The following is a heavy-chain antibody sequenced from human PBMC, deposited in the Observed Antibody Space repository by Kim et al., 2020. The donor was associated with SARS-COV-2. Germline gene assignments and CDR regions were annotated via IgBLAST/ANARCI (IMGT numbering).Heavy chain of an antibody. Sequence: GGSLRLSCAVSGFTFGSYAMSWVRQAPGKGLEWVSAISGSGSNTYYADSVKGRFTISRDNSKNTLYLQINSLRAEDTAVYYCAKWGVPWELPHYWGQGTLVTVSS. CDR2: ISGSGSNT. D-gene: IGHD1-26*01. J-gene: IGHJ4*02. V-gene: IGHV3-23*01. CDR1: GFTFGSYA. CDR3: AKWGVPWELPHY.